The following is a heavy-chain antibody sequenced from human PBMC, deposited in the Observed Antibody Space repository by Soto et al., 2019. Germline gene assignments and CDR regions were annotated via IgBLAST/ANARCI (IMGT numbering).Heavy chain of an antibody. CDR1: GYSFTSYW. V-gene: IGHV5-10-1*01. Sequence: XESLKVSGKGSGYSFTSYWLSRVRQMPGKGLEGMGRIDPSDSYTNYSPSFQGHVTMSADKSISTAYLQWSSLKASDTAMYYCARPYYDSSGYQGLYYYGMDVWGQGTTVTVSS. D-gene: IGHD3-22*01. CDR2: IDPSDSYT. J-gene: IGHJ6*02. CDR3: ARPYYDSSGYQGLYYYGMDV.